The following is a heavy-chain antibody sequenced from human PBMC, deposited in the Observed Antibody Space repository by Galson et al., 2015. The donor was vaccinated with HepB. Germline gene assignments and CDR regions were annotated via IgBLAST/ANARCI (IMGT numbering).Heavy chain of an antibody. CDR3: ARVNWYYYGSGSPPPFDY. J-gene: IGHJ4*02. V-gene: IGHV4-39*07. CDR2: IYYSGST. Sequence: SETLSLTCTVSGGSISSSSYYWGWIRQPPGKGLEWIGSIYYSGSTYYNPSLKSRVTISVDTSKNQSSLKLSSVTAADTAVYYCARVNWYYYGSGSPPPFDYWGQGTLVTVSS. CDR1: GGSISSSSYY. D-gene: IGHD3-10*01.